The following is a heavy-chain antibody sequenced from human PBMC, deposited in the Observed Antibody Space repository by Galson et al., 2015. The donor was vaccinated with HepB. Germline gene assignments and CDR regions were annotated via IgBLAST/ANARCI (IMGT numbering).Heavy chain of an antibody. V-gene: IGHV3-33*08. Sequence: SLRLSCAASGFRFSSYAMHWVRQAPGKGLQWVALIWHDGSSKYYGDYVEGRFTISRDHSKNTMFLQMDSVRADALAVSYSAIDLPPFDYASGTLLGYWGQGTLVTVSS. D-gene: IGHD3-10*01. J-gene: IGHJ4*02. CDR3: AIDLPPFDYASGTLLGY. CDR2: IWHDGSSK. CDR1: GFRFSSYA.